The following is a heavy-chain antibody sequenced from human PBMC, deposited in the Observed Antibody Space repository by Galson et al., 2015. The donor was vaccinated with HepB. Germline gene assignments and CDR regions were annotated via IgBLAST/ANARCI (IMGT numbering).Heavy chain of an antibody. J-gene: IGHJ6*02. CDR3: ATIGAAGFDYNYYGMDF. CDR1: GGTFNSYT. V-gene: IGHV1-69*02. D-gene: IGHD6-13*01. Sequence: SVKVSCKASGGTFNSYTFTWVRRAPGQGLEWVGTINPIVGIANYAQRFQGRVTISADKSTSTAYMALSSLRSEDTAVYYCATIGAAGFDYNYYGMDFWGQGTTVTVSS. CDR2: INPIVGIA.